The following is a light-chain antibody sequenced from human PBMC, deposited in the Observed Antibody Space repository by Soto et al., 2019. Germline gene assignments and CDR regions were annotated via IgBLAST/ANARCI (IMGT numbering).Light chain of an antibody. CDR2: EVS. CDR1: SSDVGGYKY. Sequence: QSALTQPASVSGSPGQSITISCTGTSSDVGGYKYVSWYQQHPDKAPKRMIYEVSNRPSGVSNRFSGSKSGNTASLTISGLQAEDEADYYCTSYTSSNTVVFGGGTKLTVL. J-gene: IGLJ2*01. CDR3: TSYTSSNTVV. V-gene: IGLV2-14*01.